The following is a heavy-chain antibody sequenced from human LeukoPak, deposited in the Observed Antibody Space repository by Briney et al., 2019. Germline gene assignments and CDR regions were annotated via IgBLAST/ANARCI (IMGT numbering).Heavy chain of an antibody. CDR2: IYHSGST. Sequence: PSETLSLTCAVSGGSISSGGYAWSWIRQPPGKGLEWIGYIYHSGSTYYNPSLKSRVTISVDRSRNQFSLKLSSVTAADTAVYCCARARITIFGVVTFVDYWGQGTLVTVSS. CDR3: ARARITIFGVVTFVDY. CDR1: GGSISSGGYA. J-gene: IGHJ4*02. D-gene: IGHD3-3*01. V-gene: IGHV4-30-2*01.